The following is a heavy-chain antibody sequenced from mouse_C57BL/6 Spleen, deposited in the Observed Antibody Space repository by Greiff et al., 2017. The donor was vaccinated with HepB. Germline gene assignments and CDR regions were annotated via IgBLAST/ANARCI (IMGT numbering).Heavy chain of an antibody. V-gene: IGHV1-22*01. J-gene: IGHJ4*01. CDR2: INPNNGGT. Sequence: EVKLQQSGPELVKPGASVKMSCKASGYTFTDYNMHWVKQSHGKSLEWIGYINPNNGGTSYNQKFKGKATLTVNKSSSTAYMELRSLTSEDSAVYYCANYGSSTGAMDYWGQGTSVTVSS. D-gene: IGHD1-1*01. CDR3: ANYGSSTGAMDY. CDR1: GYTFTDYN.